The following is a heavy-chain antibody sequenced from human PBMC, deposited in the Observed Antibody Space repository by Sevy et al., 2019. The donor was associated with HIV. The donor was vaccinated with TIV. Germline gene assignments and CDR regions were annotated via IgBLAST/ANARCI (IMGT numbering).Heavy chain of an antibody. D-gene: IGHD2-21*02. CDR1: GFTFSSYW. Sequence: GGSLRLSCAASGFTFSSYWMSWVRQAPGKGLEWVANIKQDGSEKYYVDSVKGRFTISRDNAKNSLYLQMNSLRAKDTAVYYCARDYQDPYCGGDCYPHYFDYWGQGTLVTVSS. J-gene: IGHJ4*02. V-gene: IGHV3-7*01. CDR2: IKQDGSEK. CDR3: ARDYQDPYCGGDCYPHYFDY.